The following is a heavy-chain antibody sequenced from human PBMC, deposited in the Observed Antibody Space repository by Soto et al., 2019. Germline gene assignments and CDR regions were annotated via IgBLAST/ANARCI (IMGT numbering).Heavy chain of an antibody. CDR1: GFTFDDYA. CDR2: ISWNGGSI. V-gene: IGHV3-9*01. D-gene: IGHD7-27*01. Sequence: PGGSLRLSCAASGFTFDDYAMHWVRQAPGKGLEWVSGISWNGGSIGYADSVKGRFTISRDNAKNSLYLQMNSLRAEDTALYYCAKDSGEHYYYGMDVWGQGTTVTAP. CDR3: AKDSGEHYYYGMDV. J-gene: IGHJ6*02.